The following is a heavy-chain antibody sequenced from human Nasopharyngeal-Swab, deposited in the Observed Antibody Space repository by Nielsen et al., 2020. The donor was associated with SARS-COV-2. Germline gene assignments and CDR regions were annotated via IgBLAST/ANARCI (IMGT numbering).Heavy chain of an antibody. CDR3: ARGPSAVAFDP. CDR1: GGSISSSNW. Sequence: SETLSLTCAVSGGSISSSNWWSWIRQPPGKGLEWIGEINHSGSTNYNPPLKSRVTISVDTSKNQFSLKLSSVTAADTAVYYCARGPSAVAFDPWGQGTLVTVSS. V-gene: IGHV4-4*02. J-gene: IGHJ5*02. D-gene: IGHD6-13*01. CDR2: INHSGST.